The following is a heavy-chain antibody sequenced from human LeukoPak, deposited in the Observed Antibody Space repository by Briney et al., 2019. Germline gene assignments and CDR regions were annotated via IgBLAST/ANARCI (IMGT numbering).Heavy chain of an antibody. CDR3: ARGGGWYSY. J-gene: IGHJ4*02. Sequence: SETLSLTCAVYGGSFSGYYWSWIRQPPGKGLEWIGYIYYSGSTNYNPSLKSRVSISVDTSKNQLSLKLTSVTAADTAVYYCARGGGWYSYWGQGTLVTVSS. V-gene: IGHV4-59*01. CDR1: GGSFSGYY. CDR2: IYYSGST. D-gene: IGHD6-19*01.